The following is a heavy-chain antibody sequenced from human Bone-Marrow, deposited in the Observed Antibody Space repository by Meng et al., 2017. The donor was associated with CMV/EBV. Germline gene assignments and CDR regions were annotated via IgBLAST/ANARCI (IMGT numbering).Heavy chain of an antibody. J-gene: IGHJ3*02. V-gene: IGHV1-8*01. D-gene: IGHD4-11*01. Sequence: ASVKVSCKASGYTFTSYDINWVRQATGQGLEWMGWMNPNSGNTGYAQKFQGRVTMTRNTSISTAYMELSRLRSDDTAVYYCARGLQPPIPGDIWGQGTMVTVSS. CDR1: GYTFTSYD. CDR2: MNPNSGNT. CDR3: ARGLQPPIPGDI.